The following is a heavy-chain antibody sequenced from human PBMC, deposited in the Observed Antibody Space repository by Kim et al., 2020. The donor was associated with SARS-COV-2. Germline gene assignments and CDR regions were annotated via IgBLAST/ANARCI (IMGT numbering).Heavy chain of an antibody. V-gene: IGHV7-4-1*02. Sequence: ASVKVSCKASGYTFTSYAMNWVRQAPGQGLEWMGWMNTNTGNPTYAQGFTGRFVFSLDTSVRTAYLQINSLQAEDTAVYYCASAGDTITFGGVTPQYFDYWGQGTLVTVSS. CDR2: MNTNTGNP. D-gene: IGHD3-16*01. CDR1: GYTFTSYA. CDR3: ASAGDTITFGGVTPQYFDY. J-gene: IGHJ4*02.